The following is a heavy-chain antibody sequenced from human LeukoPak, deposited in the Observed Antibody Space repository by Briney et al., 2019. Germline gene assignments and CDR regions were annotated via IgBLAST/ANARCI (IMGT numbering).Heavy chain of an antibody. CDR1: GFTFSTYR. V-gene: IGHV3-7*01. J-gene: IGHJ6*03. Sequence: GGSLRLSCAASGFTFSTYRMSWVRQAPGKGLEWVANIKQDGSEKHYVDSVKGRFTISRDNAKNSLYLQMSSLRAEDTAVYYCTRVEETATTAAIIRKYSYYYYYMDVWGKGNTVAVSS. D-gene: IGHD4-11*01. CDR3: TRVEETATTAAIIRKYSYYYYYMDV. CDR2: IKQDGSEK.